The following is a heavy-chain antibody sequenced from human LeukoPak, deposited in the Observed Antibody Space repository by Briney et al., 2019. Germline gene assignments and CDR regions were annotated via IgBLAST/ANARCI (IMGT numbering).Heavy chain of an antibody. CDR1: GDSVSSYY. Sequence: PSETLSLICTVSGDSVSSYYWSWIRQPPGEGLEWIAYMHNSGTISYNPSLRTRVTMSVDTSKNQFSLNLRSVTAADTAVYYCVRDWEGFNFDIWGQGTKVTVSS. V-gene: IGHV4-59*02. CDR2: MHNSGTI. J-gene: IGHJ3*02. CDR3: VRDWEGFNFDI. D-gene: IGHD1-26*01.